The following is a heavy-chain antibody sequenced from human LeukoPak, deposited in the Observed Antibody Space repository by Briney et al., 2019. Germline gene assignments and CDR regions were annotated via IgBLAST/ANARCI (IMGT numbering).Heavy chain of an antibody. CDR1: GYTFTDHY. CDR2: INPNSGGT. V-gene: IGHV1-2*02. CDR3: ASGGYKLDY. Sequence: SVTVSCKASGYTFTDHYIHWVRQAPGQGLEWMGWINPNSGGTNYAQKFQGRVTMTRDTSISTAYMDLSRLRSDDTAVYYCASGGYKLDYWGQGTLVTVS. D-gene: IGHD5-18*01. J-gene: IGHJ4*02.